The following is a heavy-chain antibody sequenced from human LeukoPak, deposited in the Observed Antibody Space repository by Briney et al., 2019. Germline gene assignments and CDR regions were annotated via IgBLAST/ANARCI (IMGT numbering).Heavy chain of an antibody. J-gene: IGHJ4*02. CDR3: ATTTVTTPEYYFDY. D-gene: IGHD4-11*01. Sequence: ASVKVSCKVSGYTLTELSMHWVRQAPGKGLEWMGGFDPEDGETIYAQKFQGRVTMTEDTSTDTAYMELSSLRSEDTAVYYCATTTVTTPEYYFDYWGREPWSPSPQ. CDR1: GYTLTELS. V-gene: IGHV1-24*01. CDR2: FDPEDGET.